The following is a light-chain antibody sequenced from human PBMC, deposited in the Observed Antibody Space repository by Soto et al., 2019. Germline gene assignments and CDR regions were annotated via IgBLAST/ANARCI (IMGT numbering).Light chain of an antibody. V-gene: IGLV2-14*01. CDR1: SSDVGGYNY. CDR2: EVS. J-gene: IGLJ1*01. Sequence: QSVLTQPASMSGSPGQSITISCTGTSSDVGGYNYVSWYQQHPGKAPKLMIYEVSNRPSGVSIRFSGSKSGNTASLTISGLQAEDEADYYCSSYTSSTSLDVFGTGTKVTVL. CDR3: SSYTSSTSLDV.